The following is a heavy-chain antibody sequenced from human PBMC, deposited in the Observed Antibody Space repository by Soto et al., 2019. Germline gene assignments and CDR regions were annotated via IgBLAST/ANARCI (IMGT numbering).Heavy chain of an antibody. D-gene: IGHD3-16*01. Sequence: QVQLVESGGGVVQPGRSLRLSCAASGFTFSSYGMHWVRQAPGKGLEWVAVIWYDGSNKYYADSVKGRFTISRDNSKNTLYLQMNILRAEDTAVYYCARGALHLGELNDAFDIWGQGTMVTVSS. J-gene: IGHJ3*02. CDR2: IWYDGSNK. CDR3: ARGALHLGELNDAFDI. V-gene: IGHV3-33*01. CDR1: GFTFSSYG.